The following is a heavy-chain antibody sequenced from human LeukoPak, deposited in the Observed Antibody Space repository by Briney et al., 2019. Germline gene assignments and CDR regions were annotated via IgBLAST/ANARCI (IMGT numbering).Heavy chain of an antibody. Sequence: SETLSLTCTVSGGSISSYYWSWIRQPPGKGLEWIGYIYYSGSTNYNPSLKSRVTISVDTSKNHYSLKLSSVTAADTAVYYCARDYGYYGSGTPHSYYDGMDVWPQGPTVTVSS. V-gene: IGHV4-59*01. CDR2: IYYSGST. J-gene: IGHJ6*01. D-gene: IGHD3-10*01. CDR1: GGSISSYY. CDR3: ARDYGYYGSGTPHSYYDGMDV.